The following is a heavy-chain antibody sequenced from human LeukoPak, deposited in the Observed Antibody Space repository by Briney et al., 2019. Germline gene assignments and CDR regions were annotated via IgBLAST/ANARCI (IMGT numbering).Heavy chain of an antibody. CDR1: GYTLTELS. CDR3: ATRGGRTNYYYMDA. CDR2: FDPEDGET. V-gene: IGHV1-24*01. Sequence: ASVKVSCKVSGYTLTELSMHWVRQAPGKGLEWMGGFDPEDGETIYAQKFQGRVTMTEDTSTDTAYMELSSLRSEDTTVYYCATRGGRTNYYYMDAWGKGTTVTVSS. D-gene: IGHD2-15*01. J-gene: IGHJ6*03.